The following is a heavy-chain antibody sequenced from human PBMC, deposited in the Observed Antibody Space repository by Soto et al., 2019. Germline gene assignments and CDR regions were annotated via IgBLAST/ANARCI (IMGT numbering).Heavy chain of an antibody. CDR1: GGSVNSGNYY. CDR3: ASGDVRGYSGYDHGGVDY. CDR2: TYYSGIT. J-gene: IGHJ4*02. D-gene: IGHD5-12*01. V-gene: IGHV4-61*01. Sequence: SETLSLTCTVSGGSVNSGNYYWSWSRQPPGKGLEWIGYTYYSGITNYNPSLKSRVTISVDTSKNQFSLKLSSVTAADTAVYYCASGDVRGYSGYDHGGVDYWGQGTLVTVSS.